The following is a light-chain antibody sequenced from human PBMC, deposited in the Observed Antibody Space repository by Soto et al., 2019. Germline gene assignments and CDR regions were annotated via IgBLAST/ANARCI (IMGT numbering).Light chain of an antibody. V-gene: IGKV3-15*01. CDR3: QQYNHWFSIT. CDR2: GAS. Sequence: EIAMMQSPATLSVSLGERATLSCRASQYISNNLAWYQQRPGQAPSLLIYGASTRATGVPARFSGSGSGTDFLLSISGLQSEDSAVYYCQQYNHWFSITFGQGTRLEIK. J-gene: IGKJ5*01. CDR1: QYISNN.